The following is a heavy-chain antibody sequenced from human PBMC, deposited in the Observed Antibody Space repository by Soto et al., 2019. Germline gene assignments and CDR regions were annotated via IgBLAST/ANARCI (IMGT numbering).Heavy chain of an antibody. CDR3: ARAEMATTDYFDY. J-gene: IGHJ4*02. Sequence: EVQLVESGGGLVQPGGSLRLSCAASGFTFSTYSMNWVRQAPGKGLEWVSYISDSSTTIYYADSVKGRFTISRDNAKNSLYLQMNRLRDEDTAVYYCARAEMATTDYFDYWGQGTLVTVSS. D-gene: IGHD5-12*01. CDR2: ISDSSTTI. CDR1: GFTFSTYS. V-gene: IGHV3-48*02.